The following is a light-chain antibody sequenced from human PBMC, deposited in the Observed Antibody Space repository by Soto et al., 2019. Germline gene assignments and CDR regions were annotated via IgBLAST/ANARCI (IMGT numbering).Light chain of an antibody. V-gene: IGKV3-20*01. J-gene: IGKJ1*01. CDR1: QSVSSSS. CDR3: QQYGGSPLT. Sequence: EIVLTQSPGTLSLSPGERATLSCRASQSVSSSSLAGYQQKRGQAPRLLIYGPSSRATGIPDWFSGSGSGTDLSLTISRLETDDFAVYYCQQYGGSPLTFGQGTKVEFK. CDR2: GPS.